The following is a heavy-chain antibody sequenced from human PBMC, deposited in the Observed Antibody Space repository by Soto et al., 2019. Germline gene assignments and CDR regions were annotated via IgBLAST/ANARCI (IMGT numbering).Heavy chain of an antibody. CDR2: IYYSGST. J-gene: IGHJ6*02. CDR3: ARVYSTNVARYYYYYGMDV. D-gene: IGHD4-4*01. CDR1: GGSISSYY. V-gene: IGHV4-59*01. Sequence: PSETLSLTCTVSGGSISSYYWSWIRQPPGKGLEWIGYIYYSGSTNYNPSLKSRVTISVDTSKNQFSLKLSSVTAADTAVYYCARVYSTNVARYYYYYGMDVWGQGTTVTVSS.